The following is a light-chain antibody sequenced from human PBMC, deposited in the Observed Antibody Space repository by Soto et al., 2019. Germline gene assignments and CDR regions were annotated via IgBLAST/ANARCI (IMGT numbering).Light chain of an antibody. V-gene: IGLV1-44*01. Sequence: QSVLTQPPSASGTPGQRVTISCSGSSSNIGSNAVSWYQHFPGTAPKVLIYSDDQRPSGVPDRFSGSKSGTSASLAISGLRAEDEADYCCAAWGDSLNTWVFGEGTKVTVL. CDR3: AAWGDSLNTWV. CDR2: SDD. CDR1: SSNIGSNA. J-gene: IGLJ3*02.